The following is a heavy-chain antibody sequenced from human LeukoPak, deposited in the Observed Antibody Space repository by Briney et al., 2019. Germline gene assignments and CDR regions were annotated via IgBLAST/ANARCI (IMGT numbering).Heavy chain of an antibody. CDR3: ARYSSGWYNWFDP. CDR2: IYYSGST. V-gene: IGHV4-59*08. CDR1: GGSINSYY. D-gene: IGHD6-19*01. Sequence: SETLSLTCTVSGGSINSYYWSWIRQPPGKGLEWLGYIYYSGSTNYSPSLKSRVTISVDTSKNQFSLKLSSVTAADTAVYYCARYSSGWYNWFDPWGQGTLVTVSS. J-gene: IGHJ5*02.